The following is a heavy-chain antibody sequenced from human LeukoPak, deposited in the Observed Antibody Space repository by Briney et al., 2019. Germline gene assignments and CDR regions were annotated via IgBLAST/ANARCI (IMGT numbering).Heavy chain of an antibody. CDR3: AKRVSYSSGSHFDY. CDR2: IKQDETEK. CDR1: GFTFSNFW. Sequence: GGSLRLSCTASGFTFSNFWMGWVRQAPGKGLEWVANIKQDETEKFYLGSVKGRFSISRDNSKNTLYLQMNSLRAEDSAIYYCAKRVSYSSGSHFDYWGQGTLVTVSS. V-gene: IGHV3-7*03. J-gene: IGHJ4*02. D-gene: IGHD3-10*01.